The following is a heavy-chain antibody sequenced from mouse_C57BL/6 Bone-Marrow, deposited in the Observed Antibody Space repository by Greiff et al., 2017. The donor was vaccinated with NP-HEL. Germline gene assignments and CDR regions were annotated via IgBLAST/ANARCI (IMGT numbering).Heavy chain of an antibody. D-gene: IGHD2-1*01. V-gene: IGHV7-3*01. J-gene: IGHJ4*01. CDR3: ARYKLQGYAMDY. CDR1: GFTFPDYY. CDR2: IRNKANGYTS. Sequence: EVKLVESGGGLVQPGGSLSLSCAASGFTFPDYYMSWVRQPPGKALEWLGFIRNKANGYTSAYSVSVKGRFTISRDNSQSILYLQMNALVAEDSATYYFARYKLQGYAMDYWGQGTSVTVSS.